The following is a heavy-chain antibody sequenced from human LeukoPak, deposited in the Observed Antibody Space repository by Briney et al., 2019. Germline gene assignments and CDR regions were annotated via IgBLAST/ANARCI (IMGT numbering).Heavy chain of an antibody. Sequence: SQTLSLTCTVSGGSISSGDYYWSWIRQPPGEGLEWIGYIYYSGSTYYNPSLKSRVTISVDTSKNQFSLKLSSVTAADTAVYYCARAVRDIVVVPAASPMDVWGKGTTVTVSS. CDR1: GGSISSGDYY. V-gene: IGHV4-30-4*08. CDR3: ARAVRDIVVVPAASPMDV. D-gene: IGHD2-2*01. J-gene: IGHJ6*03. CDR2: IYYSGST.